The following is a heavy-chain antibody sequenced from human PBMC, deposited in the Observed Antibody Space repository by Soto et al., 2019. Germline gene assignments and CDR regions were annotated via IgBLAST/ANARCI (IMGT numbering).Heavy chain of an antibody. CDR1: GFTFSSYA. D-gene: IGHD6-25*01. CDR3: PREKVAATPHVDY. Sequence: QVQLVESGGGVVQPGRSLRLSCAASGFTFSSYAMHWVRQAPGKGLEWVAVISNDGSNKYYADSVKGRFTISRDNSKNPLYLQMTSPRAEATPAYYWPREKVAATPHVDYLGQGTLGTASS. J-gene: IGHJ4*02. CDR2: ISNDGSNK. V-gene: IGHV3-30-3*01.